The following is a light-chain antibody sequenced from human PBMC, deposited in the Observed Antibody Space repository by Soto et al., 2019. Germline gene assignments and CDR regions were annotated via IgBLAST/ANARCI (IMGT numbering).Light chain of an antibody. CDR2: TNN. V-gene: IGLV1-44*01. Sequence: QAVVTQPPSASGTPGQSVTISCSGSTSNIGSNTVIWYQQLPGAAPKLLIYTNNQRPSGVPDRFSGSKSGTSASLAISGLQSEDEADYYCAAWDDSLNGVVFGGGTKLTVL. CDR3: AAWDDSLNGVV. CDR1: TSNIGSNT. J-gene: IGLJ2*01.